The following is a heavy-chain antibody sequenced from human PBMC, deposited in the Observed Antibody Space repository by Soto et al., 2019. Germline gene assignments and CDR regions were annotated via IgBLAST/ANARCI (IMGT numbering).Heavy chain of an antibody. CDR2: ISAYNGNT. CDR3: ARAPGVEDYYDSSGYKLRDYYYGMDV. D-gene: IGHD3-22*01. J-gene: IGHJ6*02. CDR1: GYTFTSYC. Sequence: ASVKLSCKASGYTFTSYCISWVRQAPGQGLEWMGWISAYNGNTNYAQKLQGRVTMTTDTSTSTAYMELRSLRSDDTAVYYCARAPGVEDYYDSSGYKLRDYYYGMDVWGQRTTVTVSS. V-gene: IGHV1-18*01.